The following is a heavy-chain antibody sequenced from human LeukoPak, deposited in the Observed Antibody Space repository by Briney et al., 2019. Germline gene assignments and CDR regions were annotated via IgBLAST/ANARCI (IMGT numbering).Heavy chain of an antibody. J-gene: IGHJ4*02. V-gene: IGHV1-18*01. Sequence: ASVTVSCKASGYTFTSYGISWVRQAPGQGLEWMGWISVYNGDTNYAQKLQDRVTMTTDTSTNTAYMELRSLRSDDTAVYYCARGFRGTPTCQELEYWGQRTQVTVSS. CDR3: ARGFRGTPTCQELEY. CDR1: GYTFTSYG. D-gene: IGHD3-16*01. CDR2: ISVYNGDT.